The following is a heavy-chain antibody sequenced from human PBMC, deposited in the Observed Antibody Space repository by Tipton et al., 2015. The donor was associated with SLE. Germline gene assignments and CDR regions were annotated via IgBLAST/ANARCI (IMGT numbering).Heavy chain of an antibody. CDR2: IYYSGGT. Sequence: LRLSCTVSGGSMSTYYWSWIRLPSGKGLEWIGYIYYSGGTSYNPSLNSRVTISVDTSRNQFSLKLTSVTAADSAVYYCARYSLTNWHLDLWGRGTLVTVSS. D-gene: IGHD2-15*01. CDR3: ARYSLTNWHLDL. V-gene: IGHV4-59*01. J-gene: IGHJ2*01. CDR1: GGSMSTYY.